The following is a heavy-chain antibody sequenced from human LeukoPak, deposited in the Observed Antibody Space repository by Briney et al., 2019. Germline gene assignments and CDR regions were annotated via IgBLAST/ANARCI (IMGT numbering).Heavy chain of an antibody. CDR3: ARGGAIYCSSTSCHTEYYFDY. V-gene: IGHV1-2*02. J-gene: IGHJ4*02. CDR2: INPNSGGT. Sequence: ASVKVSCKASGYTFTGYYMHWVRQAPGQGLEWMGWINPNSGGTNYAQKFQGRVTMTRDTSISTAYMEPSRLRSDDTAVYYCARGGAIYCSSTSCHTEYYFDYWGQGTLVTVSS. CDR1: GYTFTGYY. D-gene: IGHD2-2*01.